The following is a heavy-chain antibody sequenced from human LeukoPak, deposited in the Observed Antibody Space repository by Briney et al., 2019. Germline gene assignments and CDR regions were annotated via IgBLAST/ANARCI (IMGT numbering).Heavy chain of an antibody. CDR2: IDPSDSYP. V-gene: IGHV5-10-1*01. CDR3: ARVNYDVSTGTNRGFDP. Sequence: GEPLRISCKASGYSFTSYWISWVRQMPGKGLEWMGRIDPSDSYPNYSPSFQGHVTISTDRSIDTAYLQWTSLKASDTAIYYCARVNYDVSTGTNRGFDPWGQGTLVTVSS. CDR1: GYSFTSYW. D-gene: IGHD3-9*01. J-gene: IGHJ5*02.